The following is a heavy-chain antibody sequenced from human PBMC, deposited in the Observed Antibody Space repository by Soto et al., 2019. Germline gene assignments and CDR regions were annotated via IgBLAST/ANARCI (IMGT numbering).Heavy chain of an antibody. CDR2: TYYRSRFFS. J-gene: IGHJ5*02. CDR1: GDSVSSYSAA. D-gene: IGHD3-10*01. V-gene: IGHV6-1*01. CDR3: VRDRYSSSGWFDP. Sequence: SQTLSLTCAISGDSVSSYSAAWNWIRQSPSGGLEWLGRTYYRSRFFSDYAESVKSRIIINPDTSKNQFSLQLKSVPPGDTAVYYCVRDRYSSSGWFDPWGQGTPVTVSS.